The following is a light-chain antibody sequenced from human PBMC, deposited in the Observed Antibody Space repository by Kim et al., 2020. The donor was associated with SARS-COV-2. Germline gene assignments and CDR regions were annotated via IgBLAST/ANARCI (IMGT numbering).Light chain of an antibody. CDR1: ESVSSS. CDR2: GAS. CDR3: QQYNTWPLT. J-gene: IGKJ4*02. Sequence: VFPGERATPSCWASESVSSSLAWYQQKHGQAPRLPIYGASTRATGIPARCSGSGSGTAFTLIISSLKSAEFAVYYLQQYNTWPLTFGGGTKVDIK. V-gene: IGKV3-15*01.